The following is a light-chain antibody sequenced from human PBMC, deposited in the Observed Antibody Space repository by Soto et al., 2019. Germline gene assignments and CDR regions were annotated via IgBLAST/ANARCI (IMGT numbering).Light chain of an antibody. CDR1: RTDVGGYNF. CDR3: CLYIGATTYV. V-gene: IGLV2-14*01. J-gene: IGLJ1*01. CDR2: EVS. Sequence: QSVLTQPASVSGSPGQSITISCTGTRTDVGGYNFVSWYQQHPGKAPKLIIYEVSNRPSGVSNRFSGSTSVNSASLTISGLQADDEADYYCCLYIGATTYVFGTGTKVTVL.